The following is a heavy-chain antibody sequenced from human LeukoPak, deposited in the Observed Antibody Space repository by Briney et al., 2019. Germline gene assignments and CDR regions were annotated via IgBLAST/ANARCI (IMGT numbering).Heavy chain of an antibody. D-gene: IGHD3-22*01. CDR1: GGTFSSYT. J-gene: IGHJ5*02. V-gene: IGHV1-69*02. CDR2: IIPILGIA. CDR3: ARAPSDYYDSSGYGWFDP. Sequence: SVKVSCKASGGTFSSYTISWVRQAPGQGLEWMGRIIPILGIANYAQKFQGRVTITADKSTSTAYMELSSLSSEDTAVYYCARAPSDYYDSSGYGWFDPWGQGTLVTVSS.